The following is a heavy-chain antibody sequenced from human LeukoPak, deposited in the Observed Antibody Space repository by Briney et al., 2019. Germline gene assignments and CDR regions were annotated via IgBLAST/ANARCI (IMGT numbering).Heavy chain of an antibody. CDR3: ARGFTTGTPKRGNNWFDP. J-gene: IGHJ5*02. CDR2: INHSGST. CDR1: GGSFSGYY. Sequence: SETLSLTCAVYGGSFSGYYWSWIRQPPGKGLEWIGEINHSGSTNYNPSLKSRVTISVDTSKNQFSLKLSSMTAADTAVYYCARGFTTGTPKRGNNWFDPWGQGTLVTVSS. D-gene: IGHD1-1*01. V-gene: IGHV4-34*01.